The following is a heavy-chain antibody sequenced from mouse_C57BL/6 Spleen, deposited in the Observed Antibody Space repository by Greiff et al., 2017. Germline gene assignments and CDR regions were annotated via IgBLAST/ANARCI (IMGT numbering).Heavy chain of an antibody. CDR3: TRRYDYGSSSYAMDY. CDR1: GYTFTDYE. D-gene: IGHD1-1*01. CDR2: IDPETGGT. V-gene: IGHV1-15*01. Sequence: VQGVESGAELVRPGASVTLSCKASGYTFTDYEMHWVKQTPVHGLEWIGAIDPETGGTAYNQKFKGKAILTADKSSSTAYMELRSLTSEDSAVYYCTRRYDYGSSSYAMDYWGQGASGSVSS. J-gene: IGHJ4*01.